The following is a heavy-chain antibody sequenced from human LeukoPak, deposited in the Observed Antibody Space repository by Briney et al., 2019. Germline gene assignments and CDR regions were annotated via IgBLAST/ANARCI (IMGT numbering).Heavy chain of an antibody. J-gene: IGHJ4*02. CDR2: IIPILGIA. Sequence: SVKVSCKASGGTFSSYAISWVRQAPGQGLEWMGRIIPILGIANYAQKFQGRVTMTRDTSTSTVYMELSSLRSEDTAVYYCARDQRDDYGDLLDYWGQGTLVTVSS. D-gene: IGHD4-17*01. V-gene: IGHV1-69*04. CDR1: GGTFSSYA. CDR3: ARDQRDDYGDLLDY.